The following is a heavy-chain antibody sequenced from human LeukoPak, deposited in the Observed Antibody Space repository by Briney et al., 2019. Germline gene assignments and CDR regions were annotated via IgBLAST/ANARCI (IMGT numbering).Heavy chain of an antibody. J-gene: IGHJ4*02. Sequence: EASVKVSCKASGGTFSSYAISWVRQAPGQGLEWMGGIIPIFGTANYAQKFQGRVTITADESTSTAYMELSSLRSEDTAVYYCAHSSGYYFGYWGQGTLVTVSS. CDR2: IIPIFGTA. CDR1: GGTFSSYA. V-gene: IGHV1-69*13. D-gene: IGHD3-22*01. CDR3: AHSSGYYFGY.